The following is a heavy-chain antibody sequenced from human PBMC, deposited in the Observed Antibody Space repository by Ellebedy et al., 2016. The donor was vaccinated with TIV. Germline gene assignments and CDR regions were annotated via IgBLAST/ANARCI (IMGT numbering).Heavy chain of an antibody. J-gene: IGHJ2*01. CDR2: VYYLGKT. Sequence: MPSETLSLTCTVSGASINSYWNWIRPPPGRGLEYIGYVYYLGKTNYSPSLKDRVTISLDTYKRQFSLNLNSVTAADTAVYYCARKSLSNWSFDLCGRGTLVNVSS. CDR1: GASINSY. CDR3: ARKSLSNWSFDL. V-gene: IGHV4-59*01.